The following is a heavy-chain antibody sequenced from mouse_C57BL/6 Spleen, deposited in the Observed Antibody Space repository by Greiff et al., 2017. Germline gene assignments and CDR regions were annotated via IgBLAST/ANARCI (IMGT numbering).Heavy chain of an antibody. Sequence: QVQLQQSGAELVRPGASVTLSCKASGYTFTDYEMHWVKQTPVHGLEWIGAIDPETGGTAYNQKFKGKAILTADKSSSTAYMALRSLTSEDSAVYYCTCGSSWGYFNVWGTGTTVTVSS. CDR1: GYTFTDYE. CDR3: TCGSSWGYFNV. V-gene: IGHV1-15*01. J-gene: IGHJ1*03. D-gene: IGHD1-1*01. CDR2: IDPETGGT.